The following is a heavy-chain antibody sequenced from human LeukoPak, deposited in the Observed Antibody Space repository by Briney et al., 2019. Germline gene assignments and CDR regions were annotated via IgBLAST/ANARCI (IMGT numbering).Heavy chain of an antibody. CDR3: ARHFVQLERRAHYYMDV. V-gene: IGHV4-38-2*01. CDR2: IYHSGST. D-gene: IGHD1-1*01. Sequence: SETLSLTCAVSGYSISSGYYWGWIRQPPGKGLEWIGSIYHSGSTYYNPSLKSRVTISVDTSKNQFSLKLSSVTAADTAVYYCARHFVQLERRAHYYMDVWGKGTTDTVSS. CDR1: GYSISSGYY. J-gene: IGHJ6*03.